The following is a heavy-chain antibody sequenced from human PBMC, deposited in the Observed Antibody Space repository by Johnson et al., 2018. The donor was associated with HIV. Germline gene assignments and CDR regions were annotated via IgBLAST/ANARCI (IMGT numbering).Heavy chain of an antibody. D-gene: IGHD3-22*01. J-gene: IGHJ3*02. CDR3: ARLYYYDSSGYYVGAFDI. CDR1: GFTFSSYG. V-gene: IGHV3-30*19. Sequence: QMQLVESGGGVVQPGGSLRLSCAASGFTFSSYGMHWVRQAPGKGLEWVAVISYDGSNKYYADSVKGRFTISRDNSKNTLYLQMNSLRAEDTAVYYCARLYYYDSSGYYVGAFDIWGQGTMVTVSS. CDR2: ISYDGSNK.